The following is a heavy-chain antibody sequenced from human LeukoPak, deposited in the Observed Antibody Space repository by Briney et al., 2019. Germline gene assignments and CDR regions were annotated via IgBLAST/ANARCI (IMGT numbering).Heavy chain of an antibody. CDR3: ARTYSSIAFDP. J-gene: IGHJ5*02. CDR2: IYSGGST. CDR1: GFTVSSNY. Sequence: GGSLRLSCAASGFTVSSNYMSWVRQAPGKGLEWVSVIYSGGSTYYADSVKGRFTISRDNSKNTLYLQMNSLRAEDTAVYYCARTYSSIAFDPWGQGTLVTVSS. V-gene: IGHV3-53*01. D-gene: IGHD6-19*01.